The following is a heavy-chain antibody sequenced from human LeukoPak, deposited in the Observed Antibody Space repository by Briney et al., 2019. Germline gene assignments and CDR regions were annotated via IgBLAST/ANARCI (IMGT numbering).Heavy chain of an antibody. D-gene: IGHD3-22*01. V-gene: IGHV3-66*01. J-gene: IGHJ4*02. Sequence: GGSLRLSCAASGFTVSANYMTWVRQAPGKGLEWVSVIYGGGSTYYADSVKGRFTISRDNSKNTLYLQMNSLRAEDTAVYYCAGYDSSGYYTHYLDFWGQGTLVTVSS. CDR2: IYGGGST. CDR3: AGYDSSGYYTHYLDF. CDR1: GFTVSANY.